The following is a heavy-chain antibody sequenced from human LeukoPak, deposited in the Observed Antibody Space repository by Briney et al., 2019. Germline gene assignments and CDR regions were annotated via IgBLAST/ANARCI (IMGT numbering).Heavy chain of an antibody. J-gene: IGHJ5*02. D-gene: IGHD2-15*01. CDR2: ISSSSSYI. Sequence: WVSSISSSSSYIYYADSVKGRFTISRDNAKNSLYLQMNSLRAEDTAVYYCARESHSGWFDPWGQGTLVTVSS. CDR3: ARESHSGWFDP. V-gene: IGHV3-21*01.